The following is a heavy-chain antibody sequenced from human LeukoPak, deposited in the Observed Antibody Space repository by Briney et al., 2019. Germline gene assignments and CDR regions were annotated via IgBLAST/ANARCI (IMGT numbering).Heavy chain of an antibody. J-gene: IGHJ4*02. D-gene: IGHD3-22*01. CDR2: INHSGST. V-gene: IGHV4-34*01. CDR1: GGSFSGYY. CDR3: ARGRSTYYYDSPFDY. Sequence: SETRSLTCAVYGGSFSGYYWSWIRQPPGKGLEWIGEINHSGSTNYNPSLKSRVTISVDTSKNQFSLKLSSVTAADTAVYYCARGRSTYYYDSPFDYWGQGTLVTVSS.